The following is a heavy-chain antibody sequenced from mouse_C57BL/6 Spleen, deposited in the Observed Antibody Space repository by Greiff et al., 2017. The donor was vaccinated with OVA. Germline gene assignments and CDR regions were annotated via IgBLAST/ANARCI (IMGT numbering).Heavy chain of an antibody. D-gene: IGHD1-1*01. CDR2: IYPGSGST. V-gene: IGHV1-55*01. CDR1: GYTFTSYW. CDR3: AHVFYYGSSYGYFDV. J-gene: IGHJ1*03. Sequence: QVQLQQPGAELVKPGASVKMSCKASGYTFTSYWITWVKQRPGQGLEWIGDIYPGSGSTNYNEKFKSKATLTVDTSSSTAYMQLSSLTSEDSAVYYCAHVFYYGSSYGYFDVWGTGTTVTVSS.